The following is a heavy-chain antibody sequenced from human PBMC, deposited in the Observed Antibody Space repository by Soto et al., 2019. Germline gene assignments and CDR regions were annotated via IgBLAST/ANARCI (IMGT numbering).Heavy chain of an antibody. J-gene: IGHJ4*02. CDR3: ARDDCSGGSCYSNY. CDR2: IWYDGSNK. D-gene: IGHD2-15*01. CDR1: GFTFSSYG. Sequence: QVQLVESGGGVVQPGRSLRLSCAASGFTFSSYGMHWVRQAPGKGLEWVAVIWYDGSNKYYADSVKGRFTISRDNSKTTLYLQMNSLRAEDTAVYYCARDDCSGGSCYSNYWGQGTLVTVSS. V-gene: IGHV3-33*01.